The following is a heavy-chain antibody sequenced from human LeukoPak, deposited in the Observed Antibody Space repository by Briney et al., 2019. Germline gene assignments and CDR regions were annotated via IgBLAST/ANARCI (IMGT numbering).Heavy chain of an antibody. CDR3: ARRARSGYSWFDP. Sequence: SETLSLTCTVPGGSISSYYWSWIRQPPGKGLEWIGYIYYSGSTNYNPSLKSRVTISVDTSKNQFSLKLSAVTAADTAVYYCARRARSGYSWFDPWGQGTLVTVSS. D-gene: IGHD3-3*01. J-gene: IGHJ5*02. CDR1: GGSISSYY. CDR2: IYYSGST. V-gene: IGHV4-59*08.